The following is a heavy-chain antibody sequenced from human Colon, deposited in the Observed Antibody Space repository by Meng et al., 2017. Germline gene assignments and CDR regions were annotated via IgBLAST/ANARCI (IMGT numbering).Heavy chain of an antibody. D-gene: IGHD4-17*01. J-gene: IGHJ5*02. CDR3: ARVNGDFDEAWFDP. CDR1: GASVSSDSHY. CDR2: IYYTGNT. V-gene: IGHV4-61*03. Sequence: ESGPGFVGPPGPLSLTCTASGASVSSDSHYWSWIRQSPGKGLEWIGYIYYTGNTNYNPSLASRVSMSLDTSKNHFSLHLTSVTAADTAIYYCARVNGDFDEAWFDPWGQGTLVTVSS.